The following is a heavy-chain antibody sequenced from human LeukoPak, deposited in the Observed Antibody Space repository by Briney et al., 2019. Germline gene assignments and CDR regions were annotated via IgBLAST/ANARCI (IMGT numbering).Heavy chain of an antibody. Sequence: GGSLRLSCAASGFTFSNYAMSWVRQAPGQGLEWVSTIRHSGDSPFHADSVRGRFTMSRDNSKSTLYLQMNNLRAEDTAVYYRAKRGLNGIRVAGHFDFRGQGILVTVSS. V-gene: IGHV3-23*01. J-gene: IGHJ4*02. CDR2: IRHSGDSP. CDR3: AKRGLNGIRVAGHFDF. D-gene: IGHD6-19*01. CDR1: GFTFSNYA.